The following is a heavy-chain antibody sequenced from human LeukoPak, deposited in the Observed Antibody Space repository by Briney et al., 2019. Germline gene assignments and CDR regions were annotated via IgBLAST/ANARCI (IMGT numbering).Heavy chain of an antibody. D-gene: IGHD3-22*01. V-gene: IGHV1-2*02. CDR3: AADSSGYENWFDP. CDR2: INPNSGGT. Sequence: ASVKVSCKASGYTFTGYYMHWVRQAPGQGLEWMGWINPNSGGTNYAQKFQGRVTMTRDTSISTAYMELSRLRSDDTAVYYCAADSSGYENWFDPWGQGTLVTVSS. J-gene: IGHJ5*02. CDR1: GYTFTGYY.